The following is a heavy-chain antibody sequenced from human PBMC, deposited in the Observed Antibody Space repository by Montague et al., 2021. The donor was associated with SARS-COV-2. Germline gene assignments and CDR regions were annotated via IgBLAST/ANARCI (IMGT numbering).Heavy chain of an antibody. Sequence: PALVKPTQTLTLTCTFSGFSLSTRGMCVRWIRHPPATALERLALLDWDDDKYYSTSLQTRLTISKDTSNNQVVLTMTNMDPVDTSTYYCARIRGDILGGYYYGMDVWGQGTTVTVSS. CDR1: GFSLSTRGMC. V-gene: IGHV2-70*01. J-gene: IGHJ6*02. D-gene: IGHD3-9*01. CDR3: ARIRGDILGGYYYGMDV. CDR2: LDWDDDK.